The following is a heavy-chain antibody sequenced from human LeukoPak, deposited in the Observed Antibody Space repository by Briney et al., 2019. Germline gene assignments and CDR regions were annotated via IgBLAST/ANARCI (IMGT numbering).Heavy chain of an antibody. CDR1: GFTFSSYA. CDR3: AKALPQLLWFGELLLYFDY. CDR2: ISGSGGST. J-gene: IGHJ4*02. V-gene: IGHV3-23*01. Sequence: GGSLRLSCAASGFTFSSYAMSWVRQAPGKGLEWVSAISGSGGSTYYADSVKGRFTISRDNSKSTLYLQMNSLRAEDTAVYYCAKALPQLLWFGELLLYFDYWGQGTLVTVSS. D-gene: IGHD3-10*01.